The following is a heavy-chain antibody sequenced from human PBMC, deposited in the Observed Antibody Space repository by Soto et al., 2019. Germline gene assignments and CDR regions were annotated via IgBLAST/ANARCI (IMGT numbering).Heavy chain of an antibody. CDR1: GFTFSSYA. D-gene: IGHD2-21*02. CDR3: AKSRNCGGDCYLDY. CDR2: ISGSGGST. V-gene: IGHV3-23*01. J-gene: IGHJ4*02. Sequence: EVQLLESGGGLVQPGGSLRLSCAASGFTFSSYAMSWARQAPGKGLEWVSAISGSGGSTYYADSVKGRFTISRDNSKNTLYLQMNSLRAEDTAVYYCAKSRNCGGDCYLDYWGQGTLVTVSS.